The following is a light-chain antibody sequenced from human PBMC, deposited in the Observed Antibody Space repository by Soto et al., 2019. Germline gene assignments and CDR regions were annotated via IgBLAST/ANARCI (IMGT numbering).Light chain of an antibody. CDR2: GAT. CDR1: QGIKNE. V-gene: IGKV1-17*01. CDR3: QQYSNWPPYT. J-gene: IGKJ2*01. Sequence: DIQMTQSPSSLSASVGDRVTITCRASQGIKNELGWYQQKSGLAPKRLIFGATTLQSGVPSRFSGSASGTDFSLTISSLQSEDFAVYYCQQYSNWPPYTFGQGTKVDIK.